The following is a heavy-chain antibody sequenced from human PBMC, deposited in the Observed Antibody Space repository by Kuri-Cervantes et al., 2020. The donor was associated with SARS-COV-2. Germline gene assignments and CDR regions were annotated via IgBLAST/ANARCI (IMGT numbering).Heavy chain of an antibody. CDR2: IRTKSEGETT. D-gene: IGHD1-26*01. Sequence: GESLKISCAASGFTFSTYDMYWVRQAPGKGLQWVGRIRTKSEGETTDYAAPLQGRVTISRDDSKNTLYLQMNRLKIGDTAVYYCATSGPKYSGNYYGLNYWGQGALVTVSS. J-gene: IGHJ4*02. V-gene: IGHV3-15*07. CDR1: GFTFSTYD. CDR3: ATSGPKYSGNYYGLNY.